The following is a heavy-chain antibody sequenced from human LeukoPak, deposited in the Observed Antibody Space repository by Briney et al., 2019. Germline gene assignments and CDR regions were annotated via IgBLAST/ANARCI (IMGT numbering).Heavy chain of an antibody. Sequence: ASVKVSCKASGYTFTGYYMHWVRQAPGQGLEWMGWINPNSGGTNYAQTFQGRVTMTRDTSISTAYMELSRLRSDDTAVYYCARHYDFWSGYSWGQGTLVTVSS. J-gene: IGHJ4*02. D-gene: IGHD3-3*01. CDR3: ARHYDFWSGYS. V-gene: IGHV1-2*02. CDR1: GYTFTGYY. CDR2: INPNSGGT.